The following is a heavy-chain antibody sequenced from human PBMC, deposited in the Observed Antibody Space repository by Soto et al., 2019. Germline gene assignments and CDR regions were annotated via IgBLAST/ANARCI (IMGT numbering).Heavy chain of an antibody. CDR1: GYSFTNYW. V-gene: IGHV5-51*01. CDR2: IYPSDSTT. Sequence: GESLKISCKGSGYSFTNYWIAWVRQMPGKGLEYMGIIYPSDSTTRYSPSFQGQVTISADKSISTAYLQWNSLKASDTAMYYCARHGFYGDYSSNYFDPWGQGTLVTVS. D-gene: IGHD4-17*01. CDR3: ARHGFYGDYSSNYFDP. J-gene: IGHJ5*02.